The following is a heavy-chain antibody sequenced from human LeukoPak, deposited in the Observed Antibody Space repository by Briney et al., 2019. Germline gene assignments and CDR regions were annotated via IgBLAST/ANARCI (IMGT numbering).Heavy chain of an antibody. V-gene: IGHV4-30-4*01. Sequence: SQTLSLTCTVSGGSISSGDYYWSWIRQPPGKGLEWVAYMYYSGSTYYNPSLKSRVTMSADTSKNQFSLKLSSVTAADTAVYYCARPYYYDSRIDPWGQGTLVTVSS. CDR3: ARPYYYDSRIDP. D-gene: IGHD3-22*01. J-gene: IGHJ5*02. CDR2: MYYSGST. CDR1: GGSISSGDYY.